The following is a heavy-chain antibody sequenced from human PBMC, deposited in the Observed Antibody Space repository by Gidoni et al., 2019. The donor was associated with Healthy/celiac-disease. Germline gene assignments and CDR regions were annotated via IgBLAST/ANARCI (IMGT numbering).Heavy chain of an antibody. V-gene: IGHV4-4*07. J-gene: IGHJ4*02. CDR2: IYTSGST. D-gene: IGHD3-22*01. CDR3: ARDYGRGYYRGIFDY. Sequence: WIGRIYTSGSTNYNPSLKSRVTMSVDTSKNQFSLKLSSVTAADTAVYYCARDYGRGYYRGIFDYWGQGTLVTVSS.